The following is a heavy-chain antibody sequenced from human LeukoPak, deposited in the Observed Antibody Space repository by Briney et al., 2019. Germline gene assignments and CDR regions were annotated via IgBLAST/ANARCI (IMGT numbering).Heavy chain of an antibody. CDR3: ASLTSSSWYSHPSYYYYYGMDV. CDR1: GFTFSSYG. D-gene: IGHD6-13*01. CDR2: ISYDGSNK. Sequence: GRSLRLSCAASGFTFSSYGMHWVRQAPGKGLEWVAVISYDGSNKYYADSVKGRFTISRDNSKNTLYLQMNSLRAEDTAVYYCASLTSSSWYSHPSYYYYYGMDVWGQGTTVTVSS. J-gene: IGHJ6*02. V-gene: IGHV3-30*03.